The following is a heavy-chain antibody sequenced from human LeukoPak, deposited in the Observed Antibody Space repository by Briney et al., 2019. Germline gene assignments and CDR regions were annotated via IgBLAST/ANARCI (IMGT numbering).Heavy chain of an antibody. J-gene: IGHJ4*02. D-gene: IGHD3-3*01. CDR2: INPSGGST. CDR1: GYTFTSYY. CDR3: ARLSETAAYYYTTGYYYLGY. V-gene: IGHV1-46*01. Sequence: ASVKVSCKASGYTFTSYYMHWVRQAPGQGLEWMGIINPSGGSTSYAQKFQGRVTMTRDTSTSTAYMELSGLRSEDTAVYYCARLSETAAYYYTTGYYYLGYWGQGTLVTVDS.